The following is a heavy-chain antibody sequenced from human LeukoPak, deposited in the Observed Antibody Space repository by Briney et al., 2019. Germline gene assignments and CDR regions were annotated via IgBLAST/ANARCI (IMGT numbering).Heavy chain of an antibody. CDR2: IYYSGST. D-gene: IGHD4-11*01. CDR3: ARSYSNDGFYYYYYMDV. CDR1: GCSISSYY. J-gene: IGHJ6*03. V-gene: IGHV4-59*01. Sequence: SETLSLTCTVSGCSISSYYWSWLRQPPGKGLEWIGYIYYSGSTNYNPSLKSRVTISVDTSKNQFSLKLSSVTAADTAVYYCARSYSNDGFYYYYYMDVWGKGTTVTVSS.